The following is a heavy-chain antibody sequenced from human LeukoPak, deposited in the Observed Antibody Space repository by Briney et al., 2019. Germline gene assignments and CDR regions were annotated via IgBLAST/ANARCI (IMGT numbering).Heavy chain of an antibody. D-gene: IGHD4-11*01. CDR3: ARDRVRGNSNPFFDY. Sequence: SQTLSLTCTVSGGSISSGDYYWSWIRQPPGKGLEWIGYIYYSGSTYYNPSLKSRVTISVDTSKNQFSLKLSSVTTADTAVYYCARDRVRGNSNPFFDYWGQGTLVTVSS. CDR2: IYYSGST. V-gene: IGHV4-30-4*01. CDR1: GGSISSGDYY. J-gene: IGHJ4*02.